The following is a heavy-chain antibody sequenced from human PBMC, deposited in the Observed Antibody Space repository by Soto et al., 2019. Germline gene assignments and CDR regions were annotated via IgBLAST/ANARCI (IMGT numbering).Heavy chain of an antibody. J-gene: IGHJ4*02. CDR2: VFYSGNT. D-gene: IGHD3-16*01. V-gene: IGHV4-59*08. CDR1: GASISSYY. Sequence: PSETLSLTCIVSGASISSYYWSWIRQPPGKGLEWIGYVFYSGNTNSNPSLKSRLTISVDTSKNQFSLKLSSVSAADTAVYYCARHAHGNYVGYYSDYWGQGTLVAGSS. CDR3: ARHAHGNYVGYYSDY.